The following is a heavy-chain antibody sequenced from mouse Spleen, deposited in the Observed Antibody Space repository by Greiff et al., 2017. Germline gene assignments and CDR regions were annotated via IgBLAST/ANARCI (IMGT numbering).Heavy chain of an antibody. CDR3: ARRGDYDPFAY. Sequence: EVQLQQSGPELVKPGASVKLSCKASGYTFTDYYMNWVKQSHGKSLEWIGDINPNNGGTSYNQKFKGKATLTVDKSSSTAYMELRSLTSEDSAVYYCARRGDYDPFAYWGQGTLVTVSA. J-gene: IGHJ3*01. CDR1: GYTFTDYY. D-gene: IGHD2-4*01. CDR2: INPNNGGT. V-gene: IGHV1-26*01.